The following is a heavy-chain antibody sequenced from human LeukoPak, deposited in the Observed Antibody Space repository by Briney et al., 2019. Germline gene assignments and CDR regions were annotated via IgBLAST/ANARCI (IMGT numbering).Heavy chain of an antibody. J-gene: IGHJ4*02. V-gene: IGHV1-2*02. CDR2: INPNSGGT. CDR1: GYTFTSYY. D-gene: IGHD1-26*01. Sequence: GASVKVSCKASGYTFTSYYMHWVRQAPGQGLEWMGWINPNSGGTNYAQKFQVRVTMTRDTSISTAYMELNSLRSDDTAVYYCARALTSYSGNYYFDYWGQGTLVTVSS. CDR3: ARALTSYSGNYYFDY.